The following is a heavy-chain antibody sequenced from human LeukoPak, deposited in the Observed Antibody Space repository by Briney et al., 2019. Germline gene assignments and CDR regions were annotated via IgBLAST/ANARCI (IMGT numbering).Heavy chain of an antibody. CDR3: ARANYAYVWGTYRYTHIDY. D-gene: IGHD3-16*02. CDR2: ISGSGGGT. V-gene: IGHV3-23*01. CDR1: GFTFGTYA. Sequence: GGSLRLSCAASGFTFGTYALSWVRQAPGKGLEWVSGISGSGGGTYFADSVKGRFTISRDNSKNTLYLQMNSLRAEDTAVFYCARANYAYVWGTYRYTHIDYWGQGTLVTVSS. J-gene: IGHJ4*02.